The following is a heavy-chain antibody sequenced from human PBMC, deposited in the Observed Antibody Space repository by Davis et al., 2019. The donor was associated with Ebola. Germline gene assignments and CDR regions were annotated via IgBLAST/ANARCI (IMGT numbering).Heavy chain of an antibody. D-gene: IGHD6-19*01. V-gene: IGHV3-30*03. CDR3: ARGYSSGWRPFDY. CDR2: ISYDGSNK. J-gene: IGHJ4*02. Sequence: PGGSLRLSCAASGFTFSSYSMNWVRQAPGKGLEWVAVISYDGSNKYYADSVKGRFTISRDNSKNTLYLQMNSLRAEDTAVYYCARGYSSGWRPFDYWGQGTLVTVSS. CDR1: GFTFSSYS.